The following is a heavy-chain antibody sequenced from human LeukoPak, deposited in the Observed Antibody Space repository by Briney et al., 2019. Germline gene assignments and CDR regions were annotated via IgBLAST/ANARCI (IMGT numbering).Heavy chain of an antibody. D-gene: IGHD3-10*01. CDR2: IYYTGSI. Sequence: SETLSLTCTVSGGSINNFYWYWVRQPPGKGLEWIGYIYYTGSINYNPSLKSRVTISVDTSKNLFSLRLTYLTAADTAVYYCARVGGLGSSFDYWGQGTQVTVSS. V-gene: IGHV4-59*01. CDR1: GGSINNFY. J-gene: IGHJ4*02. CDR3: ARVGGLGSSFDY.